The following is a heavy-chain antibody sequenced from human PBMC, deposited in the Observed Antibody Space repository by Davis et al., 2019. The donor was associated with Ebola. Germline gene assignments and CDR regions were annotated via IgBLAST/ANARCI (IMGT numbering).Heavy chain of an antibody. V-gene: IGHV3-23*01. CDR2: ISGSGGST. CDR1: GFTFSSYA. J-gene: IGHJ4*02. CDR3: AKDSNYYDSSGYYGALLGDY. D-gene: IGHD3-22*01. Sequence: GESLKISCAASGFTFSSYAMSWVRQAPGKGLEWVSAISGSGGSTYYADSVKGRFTISRDNSKNTLYLQMNSLRAEDTAVYYCAKDSNYYDSSGYYGALLGDYWGQGTLVTVSS.